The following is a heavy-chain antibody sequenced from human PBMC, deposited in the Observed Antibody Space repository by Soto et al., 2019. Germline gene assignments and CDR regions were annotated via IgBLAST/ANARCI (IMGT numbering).Heavy chain of an antibody. Sequence: GGSLRLSCAASGFTFSSYGMHWVRQAPGKGLEWVAVIWYDGSNKYYADSVKGRFTISRDNSRNTLYLQMNSLRAEDTAGYYCARGLEGRIMITFGGVIVIAPDYWGQGTLVTVSS. CDR2: IWYDGSNK. CDR3: ARGLEGRIMITFGGVIVIAPDY. V-gene: IGHV3-33*01. D-gene: IGHD3-16*02. J-gene: IGHJ4*02. CDR1: GFTFSSYG.